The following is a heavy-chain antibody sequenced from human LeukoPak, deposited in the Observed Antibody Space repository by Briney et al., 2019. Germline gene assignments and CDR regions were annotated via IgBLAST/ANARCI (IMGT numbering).Heavy chain of an antibody. Sequence: GGSLRLSCAASGFTFTSHWMSWVRQAPGKGPEWVANINPDGSEKVYVDSVRGRFTISRDNAKNSLYLQMNSLRAEDTAVYYCARDCYDSSGPYAPDYWGQGTLVTVSS. V-gene: IGHV3-7*01. D-gene: IGHD3-22*01. CDR1: GFTFTSHW. J-gene: IGHJ4*02. CDR3: ARDCYDSSGPYAPDY. CDR2: INPDGSEK.